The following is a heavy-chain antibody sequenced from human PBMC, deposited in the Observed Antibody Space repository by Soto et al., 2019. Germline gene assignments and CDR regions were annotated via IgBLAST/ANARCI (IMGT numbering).Heavy chain of an antibody. CDR1: GGTFRSYA. CDR3: ARTGTPDVNWFDP. Sequence: QVQLVQSGAEVKKPGSSMKVSCKASGGTFRSYAISWVRQATGQGPEWMGGIIPIFGTANYAQKFQGRVTITADESTSTAYMELRSLRSEDTAVYYCARTGTPDVNWFDPWGQGTLVTVSS. J-gene: IGHJ5*02. D-gene: IGHD1-7*01. V-gene: IGHV1-69*01. CDR2: IIPIFGTA.